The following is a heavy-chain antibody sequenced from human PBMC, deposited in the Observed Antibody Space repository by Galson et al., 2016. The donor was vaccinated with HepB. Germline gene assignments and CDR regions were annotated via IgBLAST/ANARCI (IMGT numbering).Heavy chain of an antibody. CDR3: ARKGGQDGWGV. CDR1: GYPFDSYW. J-gene: IGHJ6*02. V-gene: IGHV5-10-1*01. D-gene: IGHD3-16*01. CDR2: IDPSDSQI. Sequence: QSGAEVKKPGESLRISCKGSGYPFDSYWITWVRQVPGKGLEWVGRIDPSDSQITYSPSFQGHVIFSVDESITSAYLEWSSLEASDSGIYFCARKGGQDGWGVWGPGTSVTVSS.